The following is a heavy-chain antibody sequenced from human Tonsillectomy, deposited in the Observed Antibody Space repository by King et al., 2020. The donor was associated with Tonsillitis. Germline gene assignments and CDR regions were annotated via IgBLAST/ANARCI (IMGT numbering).Heavy chain of an antibody. V-gene: IGHV3-30-3*01. D-gene: IGHD3-10*01. J-gene: IGHJ6*03. CDR2: ISYDGSNK. Sequence: VQLVESGGGVVQPGRSLRLSCAASGFTFSSYAMHWVRQAPGKGLEWVAIISYDGSNKYFADSVKGRFTISRDNSKNTLYLQLNSLRAEDTAVYYWSRVGETYYYGSGSAIRYYYYYMDVWGKGTTVTVSS. CDR3: SRVGETYYYGSGSAIRYYYYYMDV. CDR1: GFTFSSYA.